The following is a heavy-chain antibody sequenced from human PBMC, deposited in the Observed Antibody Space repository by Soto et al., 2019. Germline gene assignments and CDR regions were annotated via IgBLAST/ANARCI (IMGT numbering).Heavy chain of an antibody. CDR3: ARAGYTDGSPYYGMDV. Sequence: QVQLVQSGAEVKKPGASVKVSCKASGSTFTSYPTHWVRQAPGQRLEWMGWIDAGNGNTKYSQKFRGRVTFTTDTSASTAYMDISSLRSEDTAVYYCARAGYTDGSPYYGMDVW. CDR2: IDAGNGNT. J-gene: IGHJ6*01. V-gene: IGHV1-3*01. D-gene: IGHD5-18*01. CDR1: GSTFTSYP.